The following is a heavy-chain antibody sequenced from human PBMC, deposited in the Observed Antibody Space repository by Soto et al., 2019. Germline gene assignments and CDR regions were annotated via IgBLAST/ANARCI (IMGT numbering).Heavy chain of an antibody. V-gene: IGHV3-30*03. CDR3: TGEVASGY. D-gene: IGHD2-8*02. CDR1: GFTVSTYG. Sequence: QVQLVESGGGVVQPGRSLRLSCAVSGFTVSTYGIHLVRQAPGKGLEWVAVISRDGGTKYYADSVKGRFTISRDNSRNTLFLEMNSLRGDDMAVYYCTGEVASGYWGQVTLVTVSS. J-gene: IGHJ4*02. CDR2: ISRDGGTK.